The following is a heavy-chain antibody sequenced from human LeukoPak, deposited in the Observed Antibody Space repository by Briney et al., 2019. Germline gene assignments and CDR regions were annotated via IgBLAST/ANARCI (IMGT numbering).Heavy chain of an antibody. CDR1: GGSISSSSYY. D-gene: IGHD3-9*01. Sequence: SETLSLTCTVSGGSISSSSYYWGWIRQPPGKGLEWIGYIYYSGSTNYNPSLKSRVTISVDTSKNQFSLKLSSVTAADTAVYYCARTHDILTNYFDYWGQGTLVTVSS. V-gene: IGHV4-61*05. J-gene: IGHJ4*02. CDR2: IYYSGST. CDR3: ARTHDILTNYFDY.